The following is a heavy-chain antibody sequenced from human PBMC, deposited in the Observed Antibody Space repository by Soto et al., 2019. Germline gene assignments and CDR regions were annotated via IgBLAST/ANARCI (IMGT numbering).Heavy chain of an antibody. CDR2: IYYSGST. CDR3: ARHYLSGGEGAFDI. Sequence: SETLSLTCTVSGRSISSYYWSWIRQPPGKGLEWIGYIYYSGSTNYNPSLKSRVTISGDTSKNQFSLKLSSVTAADTAVYYCARHYLSGGEGAFDIWGQGTMVTVSS. J-gene: IGHJ3*02. D-gene: IGHD3-10*01. CDR1: GRSISSYY. V-gene: IGHV4-59*08.